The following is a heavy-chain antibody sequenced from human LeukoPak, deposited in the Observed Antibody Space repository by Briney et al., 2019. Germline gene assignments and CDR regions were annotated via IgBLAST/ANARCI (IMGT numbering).Heavy chain of an antibody. CDR2: IDGSGVST. CDR1: GFIFNKAW. D-gene: IGHD3-16*01. J-gene: IGHJ4*02. Sequence: GGSLRLSCAASGFIFNKAWMSWVRQAPGKGLEWVSSIDGSGVSTFCVASLRGRFTISRDNAKSSVYLQMNSLRAEDTAVYRCVRGDRRDFWGQGTLVTVSS. V-gene: IGHV3-21*01. CDR3: VRGDRRDF.